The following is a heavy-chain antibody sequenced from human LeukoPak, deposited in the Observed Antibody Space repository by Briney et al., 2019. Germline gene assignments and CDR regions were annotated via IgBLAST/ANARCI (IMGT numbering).Heavy chain of an antibody. CDR3: VKDLNWGYFDY. CDR2: ILYDGSNE. CDR1: GFSFSGYG. Sequence: GGSLRLSCAASGFSFSGYGMHWVRQAPGKGLEWVAFILYDGSNEYSADSVKGRFTISRDNSKSTLYLQMNSLRPEDTAVYYCVKDLNWGYFDYWGQGTLVTVSS. J-gene: IGHJ4*02. V-gene: IGHV3-30*02. D-gene: IGHD3-16*01.